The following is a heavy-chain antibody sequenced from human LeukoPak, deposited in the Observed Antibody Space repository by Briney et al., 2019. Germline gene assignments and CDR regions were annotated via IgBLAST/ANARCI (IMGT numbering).Heavy chain of an antibody. J-gene: IGHJ1*01. CDR2: INHSGST. Sequence: PSETLSLTCTVSGYSISSGYYWGWIRQPPGKGLEWIGEINHSGSTNYNPSLKSRVTISVDTSKNQFSLNLSSVTAADTAVYYCARRLLGYCSGGSCYSGYFQHWGQGTLVTVSS. D-gene: IGHD2-15*01. CDR1: GYSISSGYY. V-gene: IGHV4-38-2*02. CDR3: ARRLLGYCSGGSCYSGYFQH.